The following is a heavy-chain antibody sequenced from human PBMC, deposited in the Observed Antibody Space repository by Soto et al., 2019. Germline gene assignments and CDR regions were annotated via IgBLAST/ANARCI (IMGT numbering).Heavy chain of an antibody. Sequence: SVKVSCKASGGTFSSCAISWVRQAPGQGLGWMGGIIPIFGTANYAQKFQGRVTITADKSTSTAYMELSSLRSEDTAVYYCASSTVVTRDYYYYGMDVWGQGTTVTVS. J-gene: IGHJ6*02. CDR2: IIPIFGTA. V-gene: IGHV1-69*06. D-gene: IGHD2-21*02. CDR1: GGTFSSCA. CDR3: ASSTVVTRDYYYYGMDV.